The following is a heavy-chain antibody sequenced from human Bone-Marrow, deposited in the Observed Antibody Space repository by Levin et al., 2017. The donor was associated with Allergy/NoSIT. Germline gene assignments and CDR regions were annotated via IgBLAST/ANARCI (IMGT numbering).Heavy chain of an antibody. J-gene: IGHJ4*02. D-gene: IGHD1-26*01. CDR1: GFTFSSYG. Sequence: PGGSLRLSCAASGFTFSSYGMHWVRQAPGKGLEWVAVISYDGSNKYYADSVKGRFTISRDNSKNTLYLQMNSLRAEDTAVYYCAKPCIGSEGIDYFDYWGQGTLVTVSS. V-gene: IGHV3-30*18. CDR2: ISYDGSNK. CDR3: AKPCIGSEGIDYFDY.